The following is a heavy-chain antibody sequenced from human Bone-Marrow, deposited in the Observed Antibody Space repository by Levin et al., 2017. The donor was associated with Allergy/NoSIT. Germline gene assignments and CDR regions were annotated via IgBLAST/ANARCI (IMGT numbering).Heavy chain of an antibody. Sequence: HAGGSLRLSCAASGFTFDDHAMHWVRQAPGKGLEWVSGITWKTIGYADSVKGRFTISRDNAKNSLFLQMNSLRAEDTALYYCAKDIGVDMATIAFDIWGQGTMVTVSS. J-gene: IGHJ3*02. V-gene: IGHV3-9*01. CDR1: GFTFDDHA. D-gene: IGHD5-24*01. CDR2: ITWKTI. CDR3: AKDIGVDMATIAFDI.